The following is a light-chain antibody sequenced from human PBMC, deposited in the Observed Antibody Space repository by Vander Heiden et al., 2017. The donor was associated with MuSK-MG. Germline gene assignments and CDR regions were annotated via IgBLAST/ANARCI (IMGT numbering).Light chain of an antibody. CDR2: DVS. CDR1: SSDVGGYNY. V-gene: IGLV2-14*03. J-gene: IGLJ1*01. CDR3: NSYTSSRFEV. Sequence: QSALTQPASVSGSPGQSITISCTGTSSDVGGYNYVSWYQQYPGKAPKLMIYDVSIRPSGVSDRFSGSKSGNTASLTISGLQAEDEADYYCNSYTSSRFEVFGTGTKVTVL.